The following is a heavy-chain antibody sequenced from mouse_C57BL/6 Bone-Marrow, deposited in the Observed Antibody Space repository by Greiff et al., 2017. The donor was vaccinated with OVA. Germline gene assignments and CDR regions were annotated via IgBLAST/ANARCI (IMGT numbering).Heavy chain of an antibody. V-gene: IGHV1-15*01. J-gene: IGHJ4*01. CDR3: TRSYYGSSLYYAMDY. CDR2: IDPETGGT. D-gene: IGHD1-1*01. CDR1: GYTFTDYE. Sequence: VQLQQSGAELVRPGASVTLSCKASGYTFTDYEMHWVKQTPVHGLEWIGAIDPETGGTAYNQKFKGKAILTADKSSSTAYMELRSLTSEDSAVYYCTRSYYGSSLYYAMDYWGQGTSVTVSS.